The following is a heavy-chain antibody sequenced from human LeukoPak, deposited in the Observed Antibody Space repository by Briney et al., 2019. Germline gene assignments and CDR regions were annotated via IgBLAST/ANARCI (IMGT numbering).Heavy chain of an antibody. CDR3: ARHGGYSYGYNAFDI. CDR1: GYSFTSYW. D-gene: IGHD5-18*01. Sequence: GESLKISCKGSGYSFTSYWIGWVRQMPGKGLEWMGIIYPGDSDTRYSPSFQGQVTISADKSISTAYPQWSSLKASDTAMYYCARHGGYSYGYNAFDIWGQGTMVTVSS. CDR2: IYPGDSDT. V-gene: IGHV5-51*01. J-gene: IGHJ3*02.